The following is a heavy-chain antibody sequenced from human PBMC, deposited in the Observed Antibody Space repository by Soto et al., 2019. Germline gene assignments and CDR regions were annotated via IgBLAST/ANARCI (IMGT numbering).Heavy chain of an antibody. J-gene: IGHJ4*02. CDR2: IYNGGTT. D-gene: IGHD7-27*01. V-gene: IGHV4-30-4*01. CDR3: ANGPTGDKVDS. CDR1: GGSISNVNYC. Sequence: QVQLQESGPGLVKPSQTLSLTCTVSGGSISNVNYCWSWIGQSPDKGLEWIGHIYNGGTTYNNPALTSRVSISIAASNNQFSLKLSSVRAADTAVYYCANGPTGDKVDSWGQGTLVTVSS.